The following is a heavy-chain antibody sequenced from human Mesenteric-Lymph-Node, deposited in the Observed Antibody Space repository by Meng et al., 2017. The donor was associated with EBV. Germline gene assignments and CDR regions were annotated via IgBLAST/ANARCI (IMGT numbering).Heavy chain of an antibody. D-gene: IGHD2-21*02. CDR3: ARGVGGGYDYYLDY. CDR2: IYYDGTT. V-gene: IGHV4-30-4*01. J-gene: IGHJ4*02. CDR1: GGSFSRGGPY. Sequence: QGSRSGLVKHSQTLSLTCTVSGGSFSRGGPYWRWIRQPPGKGLEWVGYIYYDGTTYYNPSLKSRGTISLDTSKNHFSLKLTSVTAADTAVYYCARGVGGGYDYYLDYWGQGSLVTVSS.